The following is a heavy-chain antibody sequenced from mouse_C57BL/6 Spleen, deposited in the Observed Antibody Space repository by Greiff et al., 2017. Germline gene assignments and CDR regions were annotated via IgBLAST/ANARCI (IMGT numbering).Heavy chain of an antibody. CDR2: IWSGGST. Sequence: VQLQQSGPGLVQPSQSLSITCTVSGFSLTSYGVHWVRQSPGKGLEWLGVIWSGGSTDYNAAFISRLSISKDNSKRQVFFKMNSLQADDTAIYYCARYGNSGGDYAMDYWGQGTSVTVSS. D-gene: IGHD2-1*01. CDR3: ARYGNSGGDYAMDY. CDR1: GFSLTSYG. J-gene: IGHJ4*01. V-gene: IGHV2-2*01.